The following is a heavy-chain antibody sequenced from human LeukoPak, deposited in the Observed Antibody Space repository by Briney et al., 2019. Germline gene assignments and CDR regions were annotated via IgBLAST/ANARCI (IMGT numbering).Heavy chain of an antibody. Sequence: ASVKVSCKASGGTFSSYAISWVRQAPGQGLEWMGRIIPILGIANYAQKFQGRVTITADKSTSTAYMELSSLRSEDTAVYYCARANVDTYPNDAFDIWGQGTMVTVSS. J-gene: IGHJ3*02. CDR2: IIPILGIA. CDR3: ARANVDTYPNDAFDI. D-gene: IGHD5-18*01. V-gene: IGHV1-69*04. CDR1: GGTFSSYA.